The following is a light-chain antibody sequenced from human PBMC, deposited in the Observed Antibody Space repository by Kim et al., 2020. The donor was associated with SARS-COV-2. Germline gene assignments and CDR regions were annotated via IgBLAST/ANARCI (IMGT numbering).Light chain of an antibody. J-gene: IGLJ2*01. CDR2: RDS. V-gene: IGLV3-9*01. CDR3: QVWDSVSVV. CDR1: NIEKKN. Sequence: VSVALGQTARITCGGNNIEKKNVHWYQQRPGQAPILVMYRDSKRPSGIPERLSGSNSGNTATLTISRVQAGDEADYYCQVWDSVSVVFGGGTQLTVL.